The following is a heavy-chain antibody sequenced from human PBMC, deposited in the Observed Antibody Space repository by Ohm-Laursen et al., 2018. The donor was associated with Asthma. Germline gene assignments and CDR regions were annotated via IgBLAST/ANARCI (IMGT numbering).Heavy chain of an antibody. CDR2: IIPIFGTA. CDR1: GGTFSSYA. Sequence: SSVKVSCKTSGGTFSSYAISWVRQAPGQGLEWMGGIIPIFGTANYAQKFQGRVTITADESTSTAYMELSSLRSEDTAVYYCARDRVRETYYGMDVWGQGTTVTVSS. V-gene: IGHV1-69*01. CDR3: ARDRVRETYYGMDV. J-gene: IGHJ6*02. D-gene: IGHD4-23*01.